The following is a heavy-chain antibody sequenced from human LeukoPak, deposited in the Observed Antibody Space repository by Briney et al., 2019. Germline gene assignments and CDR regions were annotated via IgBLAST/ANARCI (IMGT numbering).Heavy chain of an antibody. CDR1: GFTFSNYA. Sequence: GGSLRLSCAASGFTFSNYAMSWVRQAPGKGLAWVSTISGSGSSIYYADSVKGRFTISRDNSKNTLYLQMSSLRAEDTAVYFCVRRYSFGPYGMDVWGQGTTVAVSS. J-gene: IGHJ6*02. CDR3: VRRYSFGPYGMDV. CDR2: ISGSGSSI. V-gene: IGHV3-23*01. D-gene: IGHD2-15*01.